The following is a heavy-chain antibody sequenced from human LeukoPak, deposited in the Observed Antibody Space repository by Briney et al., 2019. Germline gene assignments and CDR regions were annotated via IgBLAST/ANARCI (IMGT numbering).Heavy chain of an antibody. CDR3: AKDDAVVITTAFDY. CDR1: GFTFSSYG. J-gene: IGHJ4*02. Sequence: GGSLRLSCAASGFTFSSYGMHWVRQAPGKGPEWVAFIRYDGSNKYYADSVKGRFTISRDNSKNTLYLQMNSLRAEDTAVYYCAKDDAVVITTAFDYWGQGTLVTVSS. CDR2: IRYDGSNK. D-gene: IGHD3-22*01. V-gene: IGHV3-30*02.